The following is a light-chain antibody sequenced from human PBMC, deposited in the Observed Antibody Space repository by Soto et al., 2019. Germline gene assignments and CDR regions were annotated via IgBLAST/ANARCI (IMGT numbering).Light chain of an antibody. CDR2: KAS. CDR3: QQYNTYGYVWT. CDR1: QSISTW. Sequence: DIQMTQSPSTLSASVGDRVTNTCRASQSISTWLAWYQQKPGKAPSLLIFKASELESGVPSRFSGSGSGTEFTLTISSLQPDDFATYYCQQYNTYGYVWTFGQGTKVDIK. J-gene: IGKJ1*01. V-gene: IGKV1-5*03.